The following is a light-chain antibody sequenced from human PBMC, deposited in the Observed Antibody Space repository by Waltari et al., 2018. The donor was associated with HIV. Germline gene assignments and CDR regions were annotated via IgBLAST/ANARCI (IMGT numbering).Light chain of an antibody. Sequence: EIAMTPSPATLSVSPGDRATLPCRASQSVSSNLAWYQQKPGQAPRLLIYGASTRATGIPARFSGSGSGTDFTLTISSLQSEDFAVYYCQQYNDWPPITFGQGTRLEIK. CDR1: QSVSSN. CDR2: GAS. CDR3: QQYNDWPPIT. J-gene: IGKJ5*01. V-gene: IGKV3-15*01.